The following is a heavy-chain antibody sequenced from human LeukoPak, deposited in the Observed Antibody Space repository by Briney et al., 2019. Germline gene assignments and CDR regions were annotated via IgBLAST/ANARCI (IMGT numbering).Heavy chain of an antibody. CDR2: IYYSGST. J-gene: IGHJ2*01. CDR1: GGSISSGDYY. CDR3: ARDLNHGDYVADWYFDL. D-gene: IGHD4-17*01. Sequence: SETLSLTCTVSGGSISSGDYYWSWIRQPPGKGLEWIGYIYYSGSTYYNPSLKSRVTISVDTSKNQFSLKLSSVTAADTAVYYCARDLNHGDYVADWYFDLWGRGTLVTVSS. V-gene: IGHV4-30-4*02.